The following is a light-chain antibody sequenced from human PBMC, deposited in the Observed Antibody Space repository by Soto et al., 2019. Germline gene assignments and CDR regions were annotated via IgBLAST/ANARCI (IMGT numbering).Light chain of an antibody. Sequence: EIVLTQSPATLSLSPGERATLSCRASQSVSSYLAWYQQKPGQAPRLLIYDASNRATGIPARFSGSGSGTEFTLTISSLEPEDFAVDYCQQRSNWPPRITFGQGTRLEIK. CDR3: QQRSNWPPRIT. V-gene: IGKV3-11*01. CDR2: DAS. CDR1: QSVSSY. J-gene: IGKJ5*01.